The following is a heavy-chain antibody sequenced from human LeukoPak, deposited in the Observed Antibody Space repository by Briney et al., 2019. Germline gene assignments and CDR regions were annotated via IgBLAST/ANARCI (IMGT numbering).Heavy chain of an antibody. CDR2: IYYSGST. V-gene: IGHV4-59*12. J-gene: IGHJ6*03. Sequence: SETLSLTCTVSGGCISSYYWSWIRQPPGKGLEWIGYIYYSGSTNYNPSLKSRVTISVDTSKNHFSLKLSSVTAADTAVYYCARDRRGYLGYYYMDVWGKGTTVTVSS. CDR3: ARDRRGYLGYYYMDV. CDR1: GGCISSYY. D-gene: IGHD3-22*01.